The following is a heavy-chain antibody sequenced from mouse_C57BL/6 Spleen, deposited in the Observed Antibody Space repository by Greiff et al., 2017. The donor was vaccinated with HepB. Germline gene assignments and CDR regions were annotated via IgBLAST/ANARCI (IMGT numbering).Heavy chain of an antibody. CDR3: ARVYYSNYDAMDY. CDR2: INPSNGGT. Sequence: QVHVKQPGTELVKPGASVKLSCKASGYTFTSYWMHWVKQRPGQGLEWIGNINPSNGGTNYNEKFKSKATLTVDKSSSTAYMQLSSLTSEDSAVYYCARVYYSNYDAMDYWGQGTSVTVSS. V-gene: IGHV1-53*01. J-gene: IGHJ4*01. D-gene: IGHD2-5*01. CDR1: GYTFTSYW.